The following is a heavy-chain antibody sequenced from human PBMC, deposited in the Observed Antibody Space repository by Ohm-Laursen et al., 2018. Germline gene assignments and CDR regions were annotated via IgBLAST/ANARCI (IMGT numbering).Heavy chain of an antibody. D-gene: IGHD3-22*01. J-gene: IGHJ4*02. V-gene: IGHV4-59*01. CDR1: GGSISTYY. Sequence: GTLSLTCTVSGGSISTYYWSWIRQPPGKGLEWIGYIYYSGSTNYNPSLKSRVTISVDTSKNQFSLKLSSVTAADTAVYYCARVAFPYYYDSSGYTHWGQGTLVTVSS. CDR2: IYYSGST. CDR3: ARVAFPYYYDSSGYTH.